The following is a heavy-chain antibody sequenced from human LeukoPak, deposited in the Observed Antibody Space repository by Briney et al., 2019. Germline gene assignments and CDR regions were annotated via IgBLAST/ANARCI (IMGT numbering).Heavy chain of an antibody. V-gene: IGHV3-13*01. CDR2: IGSAGDT. CDR1: GFTFSSYD. D-gene: IGHD1-26*01. CDR3: ARSSISGSYDY. Sequence: GGSLRLSCAASGFTFSSYDIHWVRQSTGNDLEWVSAIGSAGDTYYPGSVKGRFTISRENAKNSLYLQMNSLRAGDTAVYYCARSSISGSYDYWGQGTLVTVSS. J-gene: IGHJ4*02.